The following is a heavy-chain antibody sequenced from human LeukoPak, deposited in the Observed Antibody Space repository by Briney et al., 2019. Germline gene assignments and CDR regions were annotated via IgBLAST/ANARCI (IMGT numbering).Heavy chain of an antibody. J-gene: IGHJ6*03. CDR3: ARDNFDWLASMDV. CDR1: GFSFSTYA. V-gene: IGHV3-48*03. CDR2: ISSSGSTI. Sequence: GGSLRLSCVASGFSFSTYAMNWVRQAPGKGLEWVSYISSSGSTIYYADSVKGRFTISRDNAKNSLYLQMNSLRAEDTAVYYCARDNFDWLASMDVWGKGTTVTVSS. D-gene: IGHD3-9*01.